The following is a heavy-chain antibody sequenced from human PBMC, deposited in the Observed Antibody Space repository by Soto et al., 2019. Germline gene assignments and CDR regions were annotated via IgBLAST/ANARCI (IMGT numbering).Heavy chain of an antibody. D-gene: IGHD1-7*01. V-gene: IGHV3-23*01. CDR3: AKDQWELELEEGVFDY. J-gene: IGHJ4*02. CDR2: IRVSGGST. Sequence: GGSLRLSCAASGFTFSSYAMSWVRQAPGKGLEWVSAIRVSGGSTYYADSVKGRFTISRDNSKNTLYLQMNSLRAEDTAVYYCAKDQWELELEEGVFDYWGQGTLVTVSS. CDR1: GFTFSSYA.